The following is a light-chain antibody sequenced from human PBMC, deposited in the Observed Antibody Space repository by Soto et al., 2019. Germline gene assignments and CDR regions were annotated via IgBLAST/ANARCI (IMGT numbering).Light chain of an antibody. CDR1: QDISSA. Sequence: IQLTQSPSSLSASVGDRVTITCRAGQDISSALAWYQQKPGKAPKLLLYDASSLDAGVPSRFSGSGSGTDFTLSITSLRPEDFATYYCQQFNDFPLTSGGGTKAQIK. V-gene: IGKV1D-13*01. CDR3: QQFNDFPLT. J-gene: IGKJ4*01. CDR2: DAS.